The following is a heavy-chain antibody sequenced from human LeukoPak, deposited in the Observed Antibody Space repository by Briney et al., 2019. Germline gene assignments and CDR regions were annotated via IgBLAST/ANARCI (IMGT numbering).Heavy chain of an antibody. CDR2: IYSGGTT. CDR1: GFTVTSNY. V-gene: IGHV3-66*01. CDR3: ASKLTSGY. Sequence: GGSLRLSCVVSGFTVTSNYMSWVRQAPGKGLEWVSVIYSGGTTNYADSVKGRFTVYRDNSKNTLHLQMNTRRAEDTAVYYCASKLTSGYWGQGTLVTVSS. D-gene: IGHD4-17*01. J-gene: IGHJ4*02.